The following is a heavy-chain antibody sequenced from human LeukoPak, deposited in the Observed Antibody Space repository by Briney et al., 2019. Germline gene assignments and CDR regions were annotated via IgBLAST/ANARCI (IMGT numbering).Heavy chain of an antibody. CDR3: ARDLSTYDSSGPCDY. J-gene: IGHJ4*02. Sequence: ASVTVSFKASGYTFTIYYMHWVRQAPGQGLEWMGIINPSGGSTSYAQKFQGRVTMTRDMSTSTVYMELSSLRSEDTAVYYCARDLSTYDSSGPCDYWGQGTLVTVSS. CDR2: INPSGGST. D-gene: IGHD3-22*01. V-gene: IGHV1-46*01. CDR1: GYTFTIYY.